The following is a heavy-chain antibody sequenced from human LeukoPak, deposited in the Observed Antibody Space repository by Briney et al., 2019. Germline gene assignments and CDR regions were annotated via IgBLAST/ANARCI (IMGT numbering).Heavy chain of an antibody. J-gene: IGHJ4*02. D-gene: IGHD3-10*01. CDR1: GFAFNTYA. CDR3: AREIFGSGSYSDF. Sequence: GGSLRLSCAASGFAFNTYAMHWVRQAPGQGLEWVALIWHDGSHKFYSNSVRGQFTISRDNSKNTVSLQMNNLRPEDTAVYYCAREIFGSGSYSDFWGQGTLVTVSS. CDR2: IWHDGSHK. V-gene: IGHV3-33*01.